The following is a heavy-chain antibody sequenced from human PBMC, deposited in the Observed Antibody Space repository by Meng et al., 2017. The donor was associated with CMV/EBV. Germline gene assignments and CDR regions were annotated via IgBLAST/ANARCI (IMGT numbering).Heavy chain of an antibody. Sequence: SETLSLTYTVSGGSVSSGSYYWSWIRQPPGKGLEWIGYIYYSGSTNYNPSLKSRVTISVDTSKNQFSLKLSSVTAADTAVYYCARAAIGGYCGGDCYYPGPRFDYWGQGTLVTVSS. D-gene: IGHD2-21*01. CDR1: GGSVSSGSYY. J-gene: IGHJ4*02. V-gene: IGHV4-61*01. CDR2: IYYSGST. CDR3: ARAAIGGYCGGDCYYPGPRFDY.